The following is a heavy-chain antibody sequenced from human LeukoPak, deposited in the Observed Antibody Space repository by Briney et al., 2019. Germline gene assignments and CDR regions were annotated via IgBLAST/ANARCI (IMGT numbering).Heavy chain of an antibody. Sequence: SQTLSLTCTVSGGSISSGGYYWSWIRQHPGKGLEWIGYIYYSGSTYYNPSLKSRVTISVDTSKNQFSLKLSSVTAADTAVYYCARHRSNQYYYYGMDVWGQGTTVTVSS. V-gene: IGHV4-31*03. J-gene: IGHJ6*02. D-gene: IGHD3-16*02. CDR1: GGSISSGGYY. CDR3: ARHRSNQYYYYGMDV. CDR2: IYYSGST.